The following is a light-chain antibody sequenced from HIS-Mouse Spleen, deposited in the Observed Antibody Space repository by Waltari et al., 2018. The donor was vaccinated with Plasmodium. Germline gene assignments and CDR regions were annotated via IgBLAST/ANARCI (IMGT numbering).Light chain of an antibody. J-gene: IGLJ1*01. CDR1: RSVLGALKY. CDR2: DVS. Sequence: HSALTQPASVSGSPGQSLTISCTGTRSVLGALKYVSWYQQPPGKAPKLMIYDVSERPSVVSNRFSGSKSANTASLTIAGLQAEDEADYYCCSYAGSGTYVFGTGTKVTVL. CDR3: CSYAGSGTYV. V-gene: IGLV2-23*02.